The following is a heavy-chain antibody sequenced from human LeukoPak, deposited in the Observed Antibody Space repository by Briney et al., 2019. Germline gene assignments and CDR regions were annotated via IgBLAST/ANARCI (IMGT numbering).Heavy chain of an antibody. CDR1: GGTFSSYA. CDR2: ISAYNGNT. J-gene: IGHJ4*02. CDR3: ARGGWELTHTLYFDY. D-gene: IGHD1-26*01. Sequence: ASVKVSCKASGGTFSSYAISWVRQAPGQGLEWMGWISAYNGNTNYAQKLQGRVTMTTDTSTSTAYMELRSLRSDDTAVYYCARGGWELTHTLYFDYWGQGTLVTVSS. V-gene: IGHV1-18*01.